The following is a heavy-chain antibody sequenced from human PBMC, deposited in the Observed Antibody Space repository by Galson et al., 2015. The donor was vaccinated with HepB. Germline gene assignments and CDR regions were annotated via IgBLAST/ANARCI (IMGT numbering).Heavy chain of an antibody. J-gene: IGHJ4*02. D-gene: IGHD5-18*01. V-gene: IGHV4-39*07. CDR2: IYYSGST. Sequence: LSLTCTVSGGSISSSSYYWGWIRQPPGKGLEWIGSIYYSGSTYYNPSLKSRVTISVDTSKNQFSLKLSSVTAADTAVYYCAREGMGQLWLPRCFDYWGQGTLVTVSS. CDR1: GGSISSSSYY. CDR3: AREGMGQLWLPRCFDY.